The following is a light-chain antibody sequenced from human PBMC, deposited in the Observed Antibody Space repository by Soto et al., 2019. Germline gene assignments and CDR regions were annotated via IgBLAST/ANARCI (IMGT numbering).Light chain of an antibody. V-gene: IGKV1-39*01. Sequence: DIQMTQSPSSLSASVGDRVTITCRASQTITTYLNWYQHKPGKAPKLLIYAAISLQSGVPSRLSGSGSGTEFTLTISRLQPEDFATYYCQQSDAIPITFGQGTRLEIK. CDR3: QQSDAIPIT. CDR1: QTITTY. CDR2: AAI. J-gene: IGKJ5*01.